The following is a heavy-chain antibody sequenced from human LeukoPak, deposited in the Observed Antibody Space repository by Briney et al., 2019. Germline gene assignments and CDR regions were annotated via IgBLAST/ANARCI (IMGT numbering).Heavy chain of an antibody. CDR1: GGTLSGYA. J-gene: IGHJ4*02. V-gene: IGHV1-69*13. CDR2: IIPMFGTT. D-gene: IGHD1-1*01. Sequence: SVKVSCKASGGTLSGYAISWVRQAPGQGLEWMGGIIPMFGTTNYAQKFQGRVTITADESTSTAYMELSSLRSEDTAVYYCAKATGTFYYFDYWGQGTLVTVSS. CDR3: AKATGTFYYFDY.